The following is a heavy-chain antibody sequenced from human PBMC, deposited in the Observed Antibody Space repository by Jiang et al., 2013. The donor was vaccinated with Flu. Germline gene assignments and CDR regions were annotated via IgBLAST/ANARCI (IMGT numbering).Heavy chain of an antibody. D-gene: IGHD3-10*01. CDR1: TFDDYA. CDR2: ISWNSGSI. CDR3: AKDMLYYGSGSLDY. J-gene: IGHJ4*02. V-gene: IGHV3-9*01. Sequence: TFDDYAMHWVRQAPGKGLEWVSGISWNSGSIGYADSVKGRFTISRDNAKNSLYLQMNSLRAEDTALYYCAKDMLYYGSGSLDYWGQGTLVTVSS.